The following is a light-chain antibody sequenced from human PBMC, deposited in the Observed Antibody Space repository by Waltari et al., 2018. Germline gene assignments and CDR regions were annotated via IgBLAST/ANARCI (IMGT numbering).Light chain of an antibody. Sequence: QSALTQPASVSGSPGHSTPIPCTGTSSHVRCYNLVSWYQQHPGKAPTLMIYENNKRPSGVSNRFSGSNAGNTASLTISGLQAEDEADYYCCSYAGSSIWVFGGGTKLTVL. J-gene: IGLJ3*02. V-gene: IGLV2-23*01. CDR3: CSYAGSSIWV. CDR2: ENN. CDR1: SSHVRCYNL.